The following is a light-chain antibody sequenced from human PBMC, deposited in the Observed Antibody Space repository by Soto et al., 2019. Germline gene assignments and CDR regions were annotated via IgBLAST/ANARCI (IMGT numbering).Light chain of an antibody. CDR3: HQYGSSPQT. CDR2: GAS. Sequence: EIVLTQSPGTLSLSPGERATLSCRASQSVSRTYLGWYQQKPGQAPRLLIYGASSRATGIPDRFSGSGSGTGFSLTISRLEPEDFAMFYCHQYGSSPQTFGQGTRLEIK. CDR1: QSVSRTY. V-gene: IGKV3-20*01. J-gene: IGKJ2*01.